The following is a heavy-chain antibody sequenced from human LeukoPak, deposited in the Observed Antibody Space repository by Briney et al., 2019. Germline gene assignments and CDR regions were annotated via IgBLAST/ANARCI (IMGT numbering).Heavy chain of an antibody. CDR2: ISSSSSSYI. V-gene: IGHV3-21*01. CDR1: GFTFLTYS. Sequence: PGGSLRLSCAASGFTFLTYSMNWVRQAPGKGLEWVSSISSSSSSYIYYADSVKGRFTISRDNVKNSLYLQIHSLSAEDSAVYYCAIDPTYYFDYWGQGTLVTVSS. J-gene: IGHJ4*02. CDR3: AIDPTYYFDY.